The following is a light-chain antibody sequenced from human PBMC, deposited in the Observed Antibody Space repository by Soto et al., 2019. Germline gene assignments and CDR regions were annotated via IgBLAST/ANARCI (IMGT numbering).Light chain of an antibody. V-gene: IGLV2-11*01. Sequence: QSALTQPRSVSGSPGQSVTVSCTGTSSDVGGYNYVSWYQHHPGIAPKLMIYDVNKRPSGVPDRFSGSKFGNTASLTISGLQPEDEADYYCSSYAGSSTSVFGTGTKLTVL. J-gene: IGLJ1*01. CDR1: SSDVGGYNY. CDR3: SSYAGSSTSV. CDR2: DVN.